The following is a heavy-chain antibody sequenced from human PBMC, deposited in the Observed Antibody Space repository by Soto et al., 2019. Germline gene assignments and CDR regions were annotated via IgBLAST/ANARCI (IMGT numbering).Heavy chain of an antibody. Sequence: PGESLKISCKGSGYSFTSYWIGWVRQMPGKGLEWMGIIYPGDSDTRYSPSFQGQVTTSADKSISTAYLQWSSLKASDTAMYYCARASQVVPAAMPDYYYGMDVWGQGTTVTVSS. V-gene: IGHV5-51*01. CDR1: GYSFTSYW. CDR2: IYPGDSDT. D-gene: IGHD2-2*01. CDR3: ARASQVVPAAMPDYYYGMDV. J-gene: IGHJ6*02.